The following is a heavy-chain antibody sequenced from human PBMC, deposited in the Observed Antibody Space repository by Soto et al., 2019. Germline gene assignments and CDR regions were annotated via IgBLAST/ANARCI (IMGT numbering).Heavy chain of an antibody. V-gene: IGHV3-21*01. Sequence: EVQLVESGGGLVKPGGSLRLSCAASGFTFSSYSMNWVRQAPGQGLEWVSSISSSSSYIYYADSVKGRFTISRDNAKNSLFLQMNSLGAEDTAVYYCARGQLSYQLPLGYYYYYGMDVWGQGTTVTVSS. CDR1: GFTFSSYS. CDR3: ARGQLSYQLPLGYYYYYGMDV. CDR2: ISSSSSYI. J-gene: IGHJ6*02. D-gene: IGHD2-2*01.